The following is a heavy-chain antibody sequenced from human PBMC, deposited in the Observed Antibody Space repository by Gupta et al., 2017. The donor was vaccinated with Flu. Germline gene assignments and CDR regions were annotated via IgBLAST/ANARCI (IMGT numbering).Heavy chain of an antibody. CDR3: ARLQEDGSGSSNYYYYYGMDV. CDR1: GYSFTSYW. Sequence: EVQLVQSGAEVKKPGESLKISCKGSGYSFTSYWIGWVRQMPGKGLEWMGIIYPGDSDTRYSPSFQGQVTISADKSISTAYLQWSSLKASDTAMYYCARLQEDGSGSSNYYYYYGMDVWGQGTTVTVSS. D-gene: IGHD3-10*01. CDR2: IYPGDSDT. V-gene: IGHV5-51*01. J-gene: IGHJ6*02.